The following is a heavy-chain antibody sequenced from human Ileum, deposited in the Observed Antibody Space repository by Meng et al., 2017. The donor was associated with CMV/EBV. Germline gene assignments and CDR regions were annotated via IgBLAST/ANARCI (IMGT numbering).Heavy chain of an antibody. CDR2: VYSSGST. D-gene: IGHD2-2*01. CDR1: GGSMSGYY. Sequence: GQVPEAGPGLVKPSEPLSLTCTVSGGSMSGYYWSWIRQPATKGLEWIGRVYSSGSTDYNPSLQSRVTMSVDTSKNQFSLKLSSVTAADTAVYYCARGSSSWAFDYWGQGTLVTVSS. J-gene: IGHJ4*02. CDR3: ARGSSSWAFDY. V-gene: IGHV4-4*07.